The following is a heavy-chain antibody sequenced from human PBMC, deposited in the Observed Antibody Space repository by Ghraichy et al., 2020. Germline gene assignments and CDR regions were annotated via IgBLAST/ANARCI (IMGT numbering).Heavy chain of an antibody. D-gene: IGHD4-23*01. Sequence: SETLSLTCTVSGVSFGAYYWTWIRQTPAKELEWIGYIYYTGTTNYNPSLKSRVSISRDTSKDLFSLELSSVTAADTAVYYCATLQAHGRNSLDYWGQGALVTVSS. CDR2: IYYTGTT. J-gene: IGHJ4*02. CDR1: GVSFGAYY. V-gene: IGHV4-59*08. CDR3: ATLQAHGRNSLDY.